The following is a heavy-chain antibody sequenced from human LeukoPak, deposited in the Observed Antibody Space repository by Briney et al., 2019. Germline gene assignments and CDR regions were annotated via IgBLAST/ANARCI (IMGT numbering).Heavy chain of an antibody. CDR3: ARVGVDLEYCSGGSCYSNYYYYGMDV. V-gene: IGHV1-46*01. CDR2: INPRGCST. CDR1: GYTFTSYY. Sequence: ASVKVSCKASGYTFTSYYMHWVRQAPGQGLEWMGIINPRGCSTRYTQKFQGRVTMTRDTSTSTVYMELSSLRSEDTAVYYCARVGVDLEYCSGGSCYSNYYYYGMDVWGQGTTVTVSS. D-gene: IGHD2-15*01. J-gene: IGHJ6*02.